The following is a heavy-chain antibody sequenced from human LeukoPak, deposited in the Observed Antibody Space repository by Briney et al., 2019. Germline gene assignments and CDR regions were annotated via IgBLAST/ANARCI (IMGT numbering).Heavy chain of an antibody. Sequence: PGGSLRLSCAASGFSFDDYGLTWVRQDPGKGLEWVSGINWNGDSTNYADSVKGRFTISRDNAKNSLYLQMNSLRAEDTALYYCARDLRVVITGSFDSWGQGTLVTVSS. CDR1: GFSFDDYG. V-gene: IGHV3-20*04. D-gene: IGHD3-22*01. CDR2: INWNGDST. J-gene: IGHJ4*02. CDR3: ARDLRVVITGSFDS.